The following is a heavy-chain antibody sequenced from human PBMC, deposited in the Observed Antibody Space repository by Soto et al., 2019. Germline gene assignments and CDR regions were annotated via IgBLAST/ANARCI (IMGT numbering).Heavy chain of an antibody. CDR2: IYYSGSS. D-gene: IGHD3-10*01. J-gene: IGHJ6*02. V-gene: IGHV4-31*03. CDR1: GDSISRNGYF. CDR3: ARGTMLRGPGYYYAMDV. Sequence: PSETLSLSCTVSGDSISRNGYFWTWIRQHPGKGREWIGYIYYSGSSYYNPSLKSRVIISVDTSKNHFSLNLTAVTAADTAVYYCARGTMLRGPGYYYAMDVWGQGTTVTVSS.